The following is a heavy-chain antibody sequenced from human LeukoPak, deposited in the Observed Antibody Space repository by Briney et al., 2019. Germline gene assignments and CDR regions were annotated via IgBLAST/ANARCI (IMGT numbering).Heavy chain of an antibody. Sequence: ASVKVSCKASGYTFTSYDINWVRQATGQGLEWMGWMNPSSGNTGYAQKFQGRVTMTRNTSISTAYMELSSLRSEDTAVYYCARVRITMVRGVILGAAFDIWGQGTMVTVSS. D-gene: IGHD3-10*01. J-gene: IGHJ3*02. V-gene: IGHV1-8*01. CDR3: ARVRITMVRGVILGAAFDI. CDR2: MNPSSGNT. CDR1: GYTFTSYD.